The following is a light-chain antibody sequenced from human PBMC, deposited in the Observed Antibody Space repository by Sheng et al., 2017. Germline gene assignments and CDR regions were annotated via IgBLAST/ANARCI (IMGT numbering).Light chain of an antibody. V-gene: IGKV3-11*01. J-gene: IGKJ4*01. CDR2: DAS. CDR1: QSIRDNY. Sequence: EIVLTQSPGTLSLSPGERATLSCRASQSIRDNYLAWYQQKPGQAPRLLIYDASTRATGIPARFSGSGSGTDFTLTISSLEPEDFAVYYCQQRTNWPLTFGGGTKVEIK. CDR3: QQRTNWPLT.